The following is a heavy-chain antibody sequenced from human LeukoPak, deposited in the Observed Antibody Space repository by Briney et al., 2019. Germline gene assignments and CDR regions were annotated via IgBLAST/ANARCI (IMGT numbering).Heavy chain of an antibody. D-gene: IGHD6-13*01. CDR3: ARDDRAAAGTDY. CDR1: GFTVSSNY. V-gene: IGHV3-53*01. CDR2: IYSGGSA. Sequence: GGSLRLSCAASGFTVSSNYMSWVRQAPGRGLEWVSVIYSGGSAYYADSVKGRFTISRDNSKSTLYLQMNDLRAEDTAVYYCARDDRAAAGTDYWGQGTLVTVSS. J-gene: IGHJ4*02.